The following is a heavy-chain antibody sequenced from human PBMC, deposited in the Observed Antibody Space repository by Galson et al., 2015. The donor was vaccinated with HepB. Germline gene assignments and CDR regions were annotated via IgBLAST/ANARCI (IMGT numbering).Heavy chain of an antibody. V-gene: IGHV1-69*06. J-gene: IGHJ4*02. Sequence: SVKVSCKASGGTFSSYAISWVRQAPGQGLEWMGGIIPIFGTADYAQKFQGRVTITADKSTSTAYMELSSLRSEDTAVYYCARDRGEGTRGFDYWGQGTLVTVSS. CDR2: IIPIFGTA. CDR3: ARDRGEGTRGFDY. D-gene: IGHD3-16*01. CDR1: GGTFSSYA.